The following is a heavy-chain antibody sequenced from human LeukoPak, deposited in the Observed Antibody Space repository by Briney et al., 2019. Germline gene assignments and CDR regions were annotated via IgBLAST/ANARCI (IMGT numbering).Heavy chain of an antibody. V-gene: IGHV4-38-2*02. CDR1: NFSLTKNHY. CDR2: IFHAGNT. Sequence: SSETLSLTCTVSNFSLTKNHYWGWIRQSPGKGLECIGNIFHAGNTNYNPSLRSRATLSMDTSKNQFSLTLTSVTAADTAVYYCARDSSTWHNAFDVWGQGTMVTVSS. D-gene: IGHD2-2*01. J-gene: IGHJ3*01. CDR3: ARDSSTWHNAFDV.